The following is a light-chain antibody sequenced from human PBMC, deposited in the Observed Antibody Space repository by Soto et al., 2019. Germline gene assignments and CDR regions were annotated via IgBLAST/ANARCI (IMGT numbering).Light chain of an antibody. CDR1: QNVNNNY. CDR3: QHYDGSPRT. V-gene: IGKV3-20*01. CDR2: GVF. Sequence: VLTQSPGTVSLSPGQRATLSCRTSQNVNNNYLAWYQQKPGQAPRLLIFGVFNRAAGTPDRFSGSGSGTDFTLTISGLQPEDSAVYYCQHYDGSPRTFGRGTRLEI. J-gene: IGKJ2*01.